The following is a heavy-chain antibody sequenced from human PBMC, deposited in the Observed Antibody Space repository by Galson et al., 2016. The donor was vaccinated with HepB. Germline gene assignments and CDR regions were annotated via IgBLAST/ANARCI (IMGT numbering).Heavy chain of an antibody. CDR2: INTYNGNT. J-gene: IGHJ4*02. Sequence: SVKVSCKASGYTFTTYGISWVRQAPGQRLEWMAWINTYNGNTKYAQNLRGRVTMTTDTSTSTAYMELRSLRSDDTAVYYCARDLHKEDVVGSAPRPVDYWGQGTLVTVSS. CDR1: GYTFTTYG. D-gene: IGHD1-26*01. V-gene: IGHV1-18*01. CDR3: ARDLHKEDVVGSAPRPVDY.